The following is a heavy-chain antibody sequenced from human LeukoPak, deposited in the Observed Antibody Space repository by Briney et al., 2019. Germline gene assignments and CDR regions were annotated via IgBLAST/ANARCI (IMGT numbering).Heavy chain of an antibody. Sequence: GGSLRLSCAASGFTFSSYGMHWVRQAPGKGLEWVAFIRYDGSYKYYADSVKGRFTVSRDNSKNTLYLQMNSLRAEDTAVYYCARDYWSYYYDSSGYYNYWGQGILVTVSS. V-gene: IGHV3-30*02. CDR2: IRYDGSYK. D-gene: IGHD3-22*01. CDR1: GFTFSSYG. CDR3: ARDYWSYYYDSSGYYNY. J-gene: IGHJ4*02.